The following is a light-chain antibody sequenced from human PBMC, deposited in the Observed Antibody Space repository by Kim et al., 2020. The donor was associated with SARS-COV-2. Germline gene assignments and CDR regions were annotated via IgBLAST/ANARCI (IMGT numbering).Light chain of an antibody. J-gene: IGLJ2*01. V-gene: IGLV3-1*01. Sequence: YELTQPPSVSVSPGQTASITCSGDKLGDKYACWYQQKPGQSPVLVIYQDSKRPSGIPERFSGTNSGNTATLTISGTQAMDEADYYCQAWDSSTGVFGGGTQLTVL. CDR1: KLGDKY. CDR2: QDS. CDR3: QAWDSSTGV.